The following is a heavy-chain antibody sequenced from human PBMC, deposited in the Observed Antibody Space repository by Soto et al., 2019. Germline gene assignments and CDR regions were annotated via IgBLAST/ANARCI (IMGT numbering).Heavy chain of an antibody. CDR1: GFTFSSYG. CDR2: ISYDGSKK. CDR3: AKDRVESGLGEIDY. J-gene: IGHJ4*02. D-gene: IGHD3-16*01. V-gene: IGHV3-30*18. Sequence: SLRLSCAASGFTFSSYGMHWVRQAPGKGLEWVAIISYDGSKKFYADSVKGRFTISRDNSKNTLYLQMNSLRVEDTAVYYCAKDRVESGLGEIDYWGQGTLVTVPS.